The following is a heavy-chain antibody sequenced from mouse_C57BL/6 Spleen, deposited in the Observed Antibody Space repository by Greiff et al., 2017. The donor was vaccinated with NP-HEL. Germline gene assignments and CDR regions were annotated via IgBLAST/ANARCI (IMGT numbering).Heavy chain of an antibody. D-gene: IGHD2-3*01. CDR2: ISSGGDYI. Sequence: EVMLVESGEGLVKPGGSLKLSCAASGFTFSSYAMSWVRQTPEKRLEWVAYISSGGDYIYYADTVKGRFTISRDNARNTLYLQMSSLKSEDTAMYYCTREGYDGYHAYWGQGTLVTVSA. V-gene: IGHV5-9-1*02. CDR3: TREGYDGYHAY. CDR1: GFTFSSYA. J-gene: IGHJ3*01.